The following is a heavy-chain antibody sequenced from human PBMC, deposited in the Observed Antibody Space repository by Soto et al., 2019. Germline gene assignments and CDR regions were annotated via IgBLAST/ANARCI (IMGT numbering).Heavy chain of an antibody. D-gene: IGHD3-3*01. V-gene: IGHV3-11*01. J-gene: IGHJ5*02. CDR1: GFLFSHYY. CDR2: ISSNSTAF. CDR3: ATGDWSRTNNFDT. Sequence: NLLESGGGLVKPGGSLRLSCEGSGFLFSHYYMSWIRQGPEKRLELVAYISSNSTAFYYADSVKGRFTVSKDDAKKSVFLEMTSVTSDDTATYYCATGDWSRTNNFDTWGQGTQVIVSA.